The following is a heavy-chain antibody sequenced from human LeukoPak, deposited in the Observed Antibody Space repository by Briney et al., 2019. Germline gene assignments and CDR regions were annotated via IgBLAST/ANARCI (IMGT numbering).Heavy chain of an antibody. Sequence: PGGSLRLSCVASGFTFSSYSMNWVRQAPGKGLEWISYMSTATNTIYYADSVEGRFTISRDDAKNSLYLQMTSLRAEDTAVYYCARDLPTLGRVGDLFMDYYGLDVWGQGTTVTVSS. CDR1: GFTFSSYS. CDR3: ARDLPTLGRVGDLFMDYYGLDV. J-gene: IGHJ6*02. CDR2: MSTATNTI. D-gene: IGHD3-10*01. V-gene: IGHV3-48*01.